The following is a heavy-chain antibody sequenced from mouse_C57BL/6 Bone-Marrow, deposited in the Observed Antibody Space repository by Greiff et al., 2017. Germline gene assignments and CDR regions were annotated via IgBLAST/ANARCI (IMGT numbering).Heavy chain of an antibody. CDR2: ISSGSSTI. CDR3: ARDDYLFDY. Sequence: EVKLMESGGGLVKPGGSLKLSRAASGFTFSDYGMHWVRQAPEKGLEWVAYISSGSSTIYYADTVKGRFTISRDNAKNTLFLQMTSLRSEDTAMYYCARDDYLFDYWGQGTTLTVSS. CDR1: GFTFSDYG. J-gene: IGHJ2*01. V-gene: IGHV5-17*01. D-gene: IGHD2-4*01.